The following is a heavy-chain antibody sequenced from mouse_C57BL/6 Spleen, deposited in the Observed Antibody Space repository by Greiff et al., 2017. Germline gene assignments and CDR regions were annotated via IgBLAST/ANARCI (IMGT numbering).Heavy chain of an antibody. D-gene: IGHD3-3*01. J-gene: IGHJ3*01. V-gene: IGHV1-82*01. CDR1: GYAFSSSW. Sequence: QVQLKESGPELVKPGASVKISCKASGYAFSSSWMNWVKQRPGKGLEWIGRIYPGDGDTNYNGKFKGKATLTADKSSSTAYMQLSSLTSEDSAVYFCASGGTLFAYWGQGTLVTVSA. CDR2: IYPGDGDT. CDR3: ASGGTLFAY.